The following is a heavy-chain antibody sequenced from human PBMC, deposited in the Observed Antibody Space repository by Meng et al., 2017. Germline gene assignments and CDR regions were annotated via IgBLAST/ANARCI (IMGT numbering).Heavy chain of an antibody. Sequence: GGSLRLSCAASGFTFSSYSMNWVRQAPGKGLEWVSSISSSSSYIYYADSVKGRFTISRDNAKNSLYLQMNSLRAEDTAVYYCARDYYYDTLSWGCAFDIWGQGTMVTVSS. J-gene: IGHJ3*02. CDR2: ISSSSSYI. CDR1: GFTFSSYS. CDR3: ARDYYYDTLSWGCAFDI. V-gene: IGHV3-21*01. D-gene: IGHD3-22*01.